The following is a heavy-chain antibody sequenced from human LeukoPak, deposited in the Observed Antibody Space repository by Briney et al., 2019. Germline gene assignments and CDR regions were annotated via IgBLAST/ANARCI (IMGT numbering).Heavy chain of an antibody. V-gene: IGHV3-7*01. CDR3: ARDGYYYGSGSYWEADY. J-gene: IGHJ4*02. CDR1: GFTFSSYW. D-gene: IGHD3-10*01. CDR2: IKQDGSEK. Sequence: GGSLRLSCAASGFTFSSYWMSWVRQAPGKGLEWVANIKQDGSEKYYVDSVKGRFTISRDNAKNSLYLQMNSLRAEDTAVYYCARDGYYYGSGSYWEADYWGQGTLVTVSS.